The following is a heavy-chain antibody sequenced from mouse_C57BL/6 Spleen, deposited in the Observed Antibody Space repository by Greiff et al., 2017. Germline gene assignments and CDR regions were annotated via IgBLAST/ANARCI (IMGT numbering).Heavy chain of an antibody. CDR3: ARGCPYYFDY. CDR1: GFTFSDYG. CDR2: ISSGSSTI. J-gene: IGHJ2*01. V-gene: IGHV5-17*01. Sequence: EVKLMESGGGLVKPGGSLKLSCAASGFTFSDYGMHWVRQAPEKGLEWVAYISSGSSTIYYADTVKGRFTISRDNAKNTLFLQMTSLRSEDTAMYYCARGCPYYFDYWGQGTTLTVSS.